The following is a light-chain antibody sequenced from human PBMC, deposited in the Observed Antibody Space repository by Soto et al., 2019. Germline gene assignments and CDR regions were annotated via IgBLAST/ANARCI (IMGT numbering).Light chain of an antibody. CDR3: QQSYSSPIT. CDR1: QPISTW. V-gene: IGKV1-5*01. Sequence: DIQVTQSPSTLSASVGDRVTITCRASQPISTWLAWYQEKPGKAPKLLIYDASSLEGGVPSRFSGSGSGTDFTFTISSLKPEDFTTYYCQQSYSSPITFGQGTRLEI. CDR2: DAS. J-gene: IGKJ5*01.